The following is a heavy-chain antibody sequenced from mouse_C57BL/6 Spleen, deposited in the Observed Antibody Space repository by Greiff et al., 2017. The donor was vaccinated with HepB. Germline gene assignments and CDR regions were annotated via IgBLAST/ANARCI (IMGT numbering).Heavy chain of an antibody. V-gene: IGHV3-6*01. Sequence: ESGPGLVKPSQSLSLTCSVTGYSITSGYYWNWIRQFPGNKLEWMGYISYDGSNNYNPSLKNRISITRDTSKNQFFLKLNSVTTEDTATYYCARDLWDGIDYWGQGTTLTVSS. CDR3: ARDLWDGIDY. J-gene: IGHJ2*01. D-gene: IGHD4-1*01. CDR2: ISYDGSN. CDR1: GYSITSGYY.